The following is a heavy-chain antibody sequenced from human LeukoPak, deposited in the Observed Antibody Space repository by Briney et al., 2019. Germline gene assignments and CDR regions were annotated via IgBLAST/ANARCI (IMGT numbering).Heavy chain of an antibody. CDR3: AKEKLWFGELCGAFDI. Sequence: GGSLRLSCAASGFTFSSYGMSWVRQAPGKGLEWVSAISGSGGSTYYADSVKGRFTISRDNSKNTLYLQMNSLRAEDTAVYYCAKEKLWFGELCGAFDIWGQGTMVTVSS. D-gene: IGHD3-10*01. CDR2: ISGSGGST. J-gene: IGHJ3*02. CDR1: GFTFSSYG. V-gene: IGHV3-23*01.